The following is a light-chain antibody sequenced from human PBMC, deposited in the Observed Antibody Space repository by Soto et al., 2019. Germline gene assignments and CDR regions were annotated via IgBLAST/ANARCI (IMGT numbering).Light chain of an antibody. CDR1: SSDVGAYNY. J-gene: IGLJ1*01. CDR3: SSYTSNTTPYV. Sequence: QSALTQPASVSGSPGQSIAIFCTGTSSDVGAYNYVSWYQQHPGKVPKLVIYDVTNRPSGVSDRFSGSKSGNTASLTISGLQAEDEADYYCSSYTSNTTPYVFGTGTKVTVL. CDR2: DVT. V-gene: IGLV2-14*01.